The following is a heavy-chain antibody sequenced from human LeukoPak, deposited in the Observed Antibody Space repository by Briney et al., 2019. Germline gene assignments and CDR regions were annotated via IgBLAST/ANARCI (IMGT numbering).Heavy chain of an antibody. Sequence: ASVKVSCKASGGTFSSYAISWVRQAPGQGVEWMGGIIPIFGTANYAQKFQGRVTITADESTSTAYMELSSLRSEDTAVYYCARDGYDSSGYSDYWGQGTLVTVSS. D-gene: IGHD3-22*01. J-gene: IGHJ4*02. CDR1: GGTFSSYA. V-gene: IGHV1-69*13. CDR2: IIPIFGTA. CDR3: ARDGYDSSGYSDY.